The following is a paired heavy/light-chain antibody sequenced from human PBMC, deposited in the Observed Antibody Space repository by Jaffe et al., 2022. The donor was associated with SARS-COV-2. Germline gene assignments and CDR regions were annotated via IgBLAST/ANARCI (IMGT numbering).Heavy chain of an antibody. CDR2: TYYRSNWFN. Sequence: QVQLQQSSPGLVKPSQTLSLTCAISGDSVSSNSAAWNWIRQSPSGGLEWLGRTYYRSNWFNDYAVSVRSRIVINGDISKNQFSLHLSSVTPEDTAVYYCARDLPIVGATGGFDYWGQGALVTVSS. V-gene: IGHV6-1*01. CDR3: ARDLPIVGATGGFDY. CDR1: GDSVSSNSAA. D-gene: IGHD1-26*01. J-gene: IGHJ4*02.
Light chain of an antibody. CDR1: SSYNL. J-gene: IGLJ1*01. Sequence: QSGLTQPASVSGSPGQSITISCTGTSSYNLVSWYQQHPGKAPKLMIYEGGKRPSGVSTRFSGSESGSTASLTISGLRAEDEADYYCCSYAGISVFGTGTKVTVL. CDR3: CSYAGISV. V-gene: IGLV2-23*01. CDR2: EGG.